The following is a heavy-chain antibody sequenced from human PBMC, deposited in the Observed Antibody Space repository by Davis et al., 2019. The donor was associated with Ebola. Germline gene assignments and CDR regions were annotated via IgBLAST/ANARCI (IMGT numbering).Heavy chain of an antibody. V-gene: IGHV1-8*03. Sequence: ASVKVSCKASGYTFTSYDINWVRQATGQGLEWMGWMNPNSGNTGYAQKFQGRVTITRNTSISTAYMELSSLRSEDTAVYYCARGARYYDFWRTNAFDTWGQGTMVTVSS. CDR3: ARGARYYDFWRTNAFDT. CDR2: MNPNSGNT. D-gene: IGHD3-3*01. J-gene: IGHJ3*02. CDR1: GYTFTSYD.